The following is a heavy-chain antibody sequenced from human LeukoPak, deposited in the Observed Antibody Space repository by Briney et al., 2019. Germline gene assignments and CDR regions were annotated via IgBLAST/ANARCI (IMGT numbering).Heavy chain of an antibody. CDR3: AKVGDGHCSTTSCYGLFDP. D-gene: IGHD2-2*01. CDR2: ISASGGSS. CDR1: GFTFSTYA. Sequence: GGSLRLSCAATGFTFSTYAMTWVRQAPGKGLEWVSAISASGGSSYYAASVKGRFTISRGNSKNMLYVEMNSLRVEDTAVYYCAKVGDGHCSTTSCYGLFDPWGQGTLVTVSS. V-gene: IGHV3-23*01. J-gene: IGHJ5*02.